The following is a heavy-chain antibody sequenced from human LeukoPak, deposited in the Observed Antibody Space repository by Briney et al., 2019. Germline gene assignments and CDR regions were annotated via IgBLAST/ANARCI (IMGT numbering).Heavy chain of an antibody. CDR1: GYTFTSYY. V-gene: IGHV1-24*01. Sequence: ASVKVSCKASGYTFTSYYTHWVRQAPGKGLEWMGGFDPEDGETIYAQKFQGRVTMTEDTSTDTAYMELSSLRSEDTAVYYCATTTTSYFDYWGQGTLVTVSS. J-gene: IGHJ4*02. D-gene: IGHD1-26*01. CDR2: FDPEDGET. CDR3: ATTTTSYFDY.